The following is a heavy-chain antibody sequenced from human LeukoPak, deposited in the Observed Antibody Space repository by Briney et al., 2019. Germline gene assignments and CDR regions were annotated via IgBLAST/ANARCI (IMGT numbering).Heavy chain of an antibody. Sequence: SQTLSLTCTVFGGSISSGSYYWSWIRQPAGKGLEWIGRIYTSGSTNYNPSLKSRVTISVDTSKNQFSLKLSPVTAADTAVYYCARAVSYYYMDVWGKGTTVTVSS. V-gene: IGHV4-61*02. CDR1: GGSISSGSYY. CDR3: ARAVSYYYMDV. CDR2: IYTSGST. J-gene: IGHJ6*03. D-gene: IGHD3-16*01.